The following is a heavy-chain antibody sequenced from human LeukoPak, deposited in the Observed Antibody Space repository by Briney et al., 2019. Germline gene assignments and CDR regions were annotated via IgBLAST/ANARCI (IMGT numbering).Heavy chain of an antibody. CDR1: GFTFSSYE. Sequence: SGGSLRLPCAASGFTFSSYEMNWVRQAPGKGLEWVSYISSSGSTIYYADSVKGRFTISRDNSKNTLYLQMNSLRAEDTAVYYCAKVVVVVAAATEGDYFDYWGQGTLVTVSS. D-gene: IGHD2-15*01. V-gene: IGHV3-48*03. CDR2: ISSSGSTI. J-gene: IGHJ4*02. CDR3: AKVVVVVAAATEGDYFDY.